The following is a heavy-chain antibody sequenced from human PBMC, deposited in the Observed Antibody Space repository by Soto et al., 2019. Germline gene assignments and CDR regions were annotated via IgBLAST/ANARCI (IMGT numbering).Heavy chain of an antibody. CDR1: GFTLNSYV. J-gene: IGHJ4*02. Sequence: GGSLRLSCAASGFTLNSYVMNWVRQAPGRGLEWVSTIGSDGRNIHYADSVMGRFTISRDNAKNTLYLQMNSLRAEDTAVYYCARYNSGPIMFEYWGQGTLVTVS. CDR2: IGSDGRNI. V-gene: IGHV3-21*01. CDR3: ARYNSGPIMFEY. D-gene: IGHD6-19*01.